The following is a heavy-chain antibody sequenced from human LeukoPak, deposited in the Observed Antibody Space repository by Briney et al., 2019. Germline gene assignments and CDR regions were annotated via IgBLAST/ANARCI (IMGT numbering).Heavy chain of an antibody. CDR1: GYTFTSYA. D-gene: IGHD1-26*01. CDR2: INPNSGGT. CDR3: ARGGQELPAPLFDY. Sequence: ASVKVSCKASGYTFTSYAMHWVRQAPGQGLEWMGWINPNSGGTNYAQKFQGWVTMTRDTSISTAYMELSRLRSDDTAVYYCARGGQELPAPLFDYWGQGTLVTVSS. V-gene: IGHV1-2*04. J-gene: IGHJ4*02.